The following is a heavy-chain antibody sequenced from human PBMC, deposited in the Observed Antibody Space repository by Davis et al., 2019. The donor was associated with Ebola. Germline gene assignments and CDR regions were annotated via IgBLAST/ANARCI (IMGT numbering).Heavy chain of an antibody. J-gene: IGHJ5*02. V-gene: IGHV4-30-4*01. CDR2: IYYSGST. CDR1: GGPISSSSYY. Sequence: PSETLSLTCTVSGGPISSSSYYWSWIRQPPGKGLEWIGYIYYSGSTYYNPSLKSRVTISVDTSKNQFSLKLSSVTAADTAVYYCARVPTGRAAHLWGWFDPWGQGTLVTVSS. D-gene: IGHD6-6*01. CDR3: ARVPTGRAAHLWGWFDP.